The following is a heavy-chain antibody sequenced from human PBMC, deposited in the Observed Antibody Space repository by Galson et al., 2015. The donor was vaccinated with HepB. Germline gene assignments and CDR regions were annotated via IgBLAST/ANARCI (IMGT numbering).Heavy chain of an antibody. D-gene: IGHD2-21*01. CDR3: ARVAAYCGGDCYPGAFDI. CDR1: GGTFSGYA. V-gene: IGHV1-69*13. CDR2: IIPIFGTA. J-gene: IGHJ3*02. Sequence: SVKVSCKASGGTFSGYAISWVRQAPGQGLEWMGGIIPIFGTANYAQKFQGRVTITADESTSTAYMELSSLRSEDTAVYYCARVAAYCGGDCYPGAFDIWGQGTMVTVSS.